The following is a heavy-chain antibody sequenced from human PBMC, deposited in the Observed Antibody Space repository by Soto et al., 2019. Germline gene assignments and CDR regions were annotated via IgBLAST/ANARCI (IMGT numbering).Heavy chain of an antibody. CDR2: IYYTRST. CDR3: ARDRDGPHYDFWSGPNY. CDR1: RGSVSSGSYY. D-gene: IGHD3-3*01. J-gene: IGHJ4*02. V-gene: IGHV4-61*01. Sequence: TSQTLSLTGTVSRGSVSSGSYYWSWIRQPPGKGPEWIGYIYYTRSTNYNTPLKSRVTISADKSKTQFSLKLSSVTAADADVYYCARDRDGPHYDFWSGPNYWGQGTLVTVSS.